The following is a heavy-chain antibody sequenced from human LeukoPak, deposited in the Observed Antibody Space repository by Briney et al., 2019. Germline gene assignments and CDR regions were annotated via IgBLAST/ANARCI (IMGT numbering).Heavy chain of an antibody. CDR3: ARGGRFRHYYYYYMDV. CDR1: GGSISSGSYY. V-gene: IGHV4-61*02. D-gene: IGHD3-3*01. Sequence: SETLSLTCTVSGGSISSGSYYWSWIRQPAGKGLEWIGRIYTSGSTNYNPSFKSRVTISVDTSKNQFSLKLSSVTAADTAVCYCARGGRFRHYYYYYMDVWGKGTTVTVSS. CDR2: IYTSGST. J-gene: IGHJ6*03.